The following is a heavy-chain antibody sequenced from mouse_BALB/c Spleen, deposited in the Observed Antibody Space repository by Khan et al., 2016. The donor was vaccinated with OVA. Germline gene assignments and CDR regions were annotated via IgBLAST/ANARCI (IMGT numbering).Heavy chain of an antibody. D-gene: IGHD1-1*01. J-gene: IGHJ3*01. Sequence: EVQLQESGGDLVKPGGSLKLSCAASGFTFSTYGMSWVRQTPDKRLEWVATISTGGSYTYYPDSVKGRFTISRDNAKSTLYLQMSSLKSEDTAMFYCARLAYYYDSEGFAYWGQGTLVTVSA. CDR1: GFTFSTYG. V-gene: IGHV5-6*01. CDR2: ISTGGSYT. CDR3: ARLAYYYDSEGFAY.